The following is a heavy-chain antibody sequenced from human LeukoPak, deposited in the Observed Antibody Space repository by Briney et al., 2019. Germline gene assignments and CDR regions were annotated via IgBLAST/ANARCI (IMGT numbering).Heavy chain of an antibody. CDR1: GFTFSSYA. Sequence: GGSLRLSCAASGFTFSSYAMSWVRQAPGKGLEWVSAISGSGGSTYYTDSVKGRFTISRDNSKNTLYLQMNSLRAEDTAVYYCAKRGYDFWSGYYPFDYWGQGTLVTVSS. D-gene: IGHD3-3*01. V-gene: IGHV3-23*01. CDR2: ISGSGGST. CDR3: AKRGYDFWSGYYPFDY. J-gene: IGHJ4*02.